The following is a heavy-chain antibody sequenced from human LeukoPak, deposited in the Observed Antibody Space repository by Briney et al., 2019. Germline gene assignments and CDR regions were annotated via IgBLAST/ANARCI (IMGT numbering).Heavy chain of an antibody. CDR2: MNPNSGNT. V-gene: IGHV1-8*01. Sequence: ASVKVSRKASGYTFTSYDINWVRQATGQGLEWMGWMNPNSGNTGYAQKFQGRVTMTRNTSISTAYMELSSLRSEDTAVYYCARAYGITREPGFDYWGQGTLVTVSS. J-gene: IGHJ4*02. CDR3: ARAYGITREPGFDY. D-gene: IGHD3-3*01. CDR1: GYTFTSYD.